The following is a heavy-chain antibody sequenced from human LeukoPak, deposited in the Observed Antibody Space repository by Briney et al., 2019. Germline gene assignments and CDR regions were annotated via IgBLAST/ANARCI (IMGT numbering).Heavy chain of an antibody. CDR1: GFTFSSYA. J-gene: IGHJ4*02. CDR3: VKVSVAAPGSDY. Sequence: QPGGSLRLSCAASGFTFSSYAMTWVRQAPGKGLEWVANINQDGSEKYYVDSVKGRFTISRDNAKNSLYLQMNSLRAEDTALYYCVKVSVAAPGSDYWGQGTLVTVSS. D-gene: IGHD6-13*01. V-gene: IGHV3-7*01. CDR2: INQDGSEK.